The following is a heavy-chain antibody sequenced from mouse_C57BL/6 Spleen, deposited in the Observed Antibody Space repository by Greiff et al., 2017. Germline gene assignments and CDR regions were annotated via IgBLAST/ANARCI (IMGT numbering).Heavy chain of an antibody. D-gene: IGHD2-12*01. Sequence: QVQLQRSGAELVKPGASVKLSCTASGYTFTEYTIHWVKQRSGQGLEWIGWFYPGSGGTKYNEKFQDKATLTADKSSSTVYMELSRLTSEDAAVDDCAIHELRQDYYAMDYWGQGTSVTVSS. J-gene: IGHJ4*01. CDR3: AIHELRQDYYAMDY. V-gene: IGHV1-62-2*01. CDR1: GYTFTEYT. CDR2: FYPGSGGT.